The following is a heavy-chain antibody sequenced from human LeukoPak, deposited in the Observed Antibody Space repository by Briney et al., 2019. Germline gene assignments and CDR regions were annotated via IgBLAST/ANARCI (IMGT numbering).Heavy chain of an antibody. D-gene: IGHD6-13*01. J-gene: IGHJ3*02. CDR3: ARQQQLRAFDI. CDR1: GFTFSSYG. Sequence: GGSLRLSCAASGFTFSSYGMHWVRQAPGKGLEWVAVISYDGSNKYYADSVKGRFTISRDNSKNTLYLQMNSLRAEDTAVYYCARQQQLRAFDIWGQGTMVTVSS. CDR2: ISYDGSNK. V-gene: IGHV3-30*03.